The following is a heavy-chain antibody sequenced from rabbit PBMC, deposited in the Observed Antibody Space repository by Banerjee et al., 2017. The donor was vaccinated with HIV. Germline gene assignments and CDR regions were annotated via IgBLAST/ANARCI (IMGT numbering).Heavy chain of an antibody. V-gene: IGHV1S45*01. J-gene: IGHJ4*01. CDR3: ARAGGFERYFNL. Sequence: QEQLEESGGDLVKPEGSLTLTCTASGFSFSSNGICWVRQAPGKGLEWIACIDTGSSGNTDYATWAKGRITISKTSSTTVTLQMTSLTAADTATYFCARAGGFERYFNLWGPGTLVTVS. D-gene: IGHD1-1*01. CDR2: IDTGSSGNT. CDR1: GFSFSSNG.